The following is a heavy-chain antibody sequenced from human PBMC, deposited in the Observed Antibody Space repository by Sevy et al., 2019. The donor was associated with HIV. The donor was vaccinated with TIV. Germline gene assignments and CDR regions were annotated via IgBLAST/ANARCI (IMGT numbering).Heavy chain of an antibody. J-gene: IGHJ4*02. CDR2: IYYSGGT. CDR1: GGPVSSGSFY. V-gene: IGHV4-61*01. D-gene: IGHD4-17*01. Sequence: SGTLSLPCTVSGGPVSSGSFYWSWIRPPPGKGLEWIGYIYYSGGTNYNPSLKSRVTMSVDTCKNQFSLKLSSVTAADTAVYSCARGGGYGDYPLGYWGQGTLVTVSS. CDR3: ARGGGYGDYPLGY.